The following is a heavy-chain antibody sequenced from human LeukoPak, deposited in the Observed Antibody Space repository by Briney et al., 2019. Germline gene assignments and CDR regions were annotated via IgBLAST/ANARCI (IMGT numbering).Heavy chain of an antibody. J-gene: IGHJ4*02. Sequence: ASVKVSCKASGYTFTGYYMHWVRQAPGQGLEWMGWINPNSGDTNYAQKFQGWVTMTRDTSISTAYMELSGLRSDDTAVYYCARGGTMGDSIVYFDYWGQGTLVTVSS. V-gene: IGHV1-2*04. CDR3: ARGGTMGDSIVYFDY. D-gene: IGHD4/OR15-4a*01. CDR1: GYTFTGYY. CDR2: INPNSGDT.